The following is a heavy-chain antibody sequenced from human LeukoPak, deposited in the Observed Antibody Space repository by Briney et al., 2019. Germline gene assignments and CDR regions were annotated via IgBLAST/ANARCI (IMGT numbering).Heavy chain of an antibody. V-gene: IGHV1-8*02. D-gene: IGHD3-9*01. CDR1: GYTFTNYD. Sequence: GASVKVSCKASGYTFTNYDINWVRQAPGQGLEWMGWVNPNSGKRDYAQKFQGRLTLTRNTSISTAYLDLSSLRSDDAAVYCWARGTITVSRSFDPWGQGTLVTVSS. J-gene: IGHJ5*02. CDR2: VNPNSGKR. CDR3: ARGTITVSRSFDP.